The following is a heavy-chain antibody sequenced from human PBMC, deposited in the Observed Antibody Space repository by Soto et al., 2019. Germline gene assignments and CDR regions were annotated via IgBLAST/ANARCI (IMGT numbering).Heavy chain of an antibody. J-gene: IGHJ4*02. V-gene: IGHV3-23*01. CDR1: GGSLSCYS. CDR2: ISGSGGDT. D-gene: IGHD5-18*01. Sequence: TSETLSLTCSVSGGSLSCYSWIWIRQTPGKGLEWVSAISGSGGDTDYADSVKGRFTISRDNSKGTPYLQLNSLRVEDTAVYYCAGPGYSSQDYWGQGTLVTVSS. CDR3: AGPGYSSQDY.